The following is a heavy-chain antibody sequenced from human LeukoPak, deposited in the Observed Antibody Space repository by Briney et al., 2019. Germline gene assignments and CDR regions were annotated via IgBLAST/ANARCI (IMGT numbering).Heavy chain of an antibody. J-gene: IGHJ4*02. V-gene: IGHV1-69*13. CDR2: IIPIFGTA. CDR3: ARDRMGYYDSSGYYGEGFDY. Sequence: SVKVSCKASGYTFTSYAMHWVRQAPGQGLEWMGGIIPIFGTANYAQKFQGRVTITADESTSTAYMELSSLRSEDTAVYYCARDRMGYYDSSGYYGEGFDYWGQGTLVTVSS. CDR1: GYTFTSYA. D-gene: IGHD3-22*01.